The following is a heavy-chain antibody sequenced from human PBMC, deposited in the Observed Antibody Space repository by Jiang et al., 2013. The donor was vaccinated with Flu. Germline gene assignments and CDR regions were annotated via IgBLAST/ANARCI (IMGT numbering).Heavy chain of an antibody. Sequence: PGLVKPSETLSLTCTVSGGSISGYYWSWIRQPPGKGLEWIGFIYYSGSTYYTPSLKSRVTISVDTSKNQFSLKLSSVTAADTAVYYCARCSSRSGGSCYFDYWGQGTLVTVSS. V-gene: IGHV4-59*01. CDR2: IYYSGST. J-gene: IGHJ4*02. CDR1: GGSISGYY. D-gene: IGHD2-15*01. CDR3: ARCSSRSGGSCYFDY.